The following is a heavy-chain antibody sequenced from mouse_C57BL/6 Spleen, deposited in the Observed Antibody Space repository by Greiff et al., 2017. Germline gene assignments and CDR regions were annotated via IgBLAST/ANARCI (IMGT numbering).Heavy chain of an antibody. Sequence: VKLMESGAELARPGASVKLSCKASGYTFTSSGISWVKQRTGQGLEWIGEIYPRSGTTYYNEKFKGKGTLTAEKSYSTAYMELRSLTSEDSAVYFWARKGITTALFDYWGQGTTLPVSS. V-gene: IGHV1-81*01. CDR1: GYTFTSSG. CDR2: IYPRSGTT. D-gene: IGHD1-2*01. CDR3: ARKGITTALFDY. J-gene: IGHJ2*01.